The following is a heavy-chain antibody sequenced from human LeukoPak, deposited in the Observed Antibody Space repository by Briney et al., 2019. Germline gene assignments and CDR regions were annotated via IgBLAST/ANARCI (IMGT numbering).Heavy chain of an antibody. V-gene: IGHV3-30*14. Sequence: GGSLRLSCAASGFTFSTYPMHWVRQAPGKGLEWVAVISNDGSNKYYADSVKGRFTLSRDSSKNTLYLQMNSLRAEDTAVYYCARDSYIAVTWGQGTLVTVSS. D-gene: IGHD6-19*01. CDR1: GFTFSTYP. J-gene: IGHJ5*02. CDR3: ARDSYIAVT. CDR2: ISNDGSNK.